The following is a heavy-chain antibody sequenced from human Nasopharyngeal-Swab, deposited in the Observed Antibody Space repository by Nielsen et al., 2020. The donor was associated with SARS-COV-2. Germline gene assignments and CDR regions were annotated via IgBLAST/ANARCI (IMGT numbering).Heavy chain of an antibody. CDR3: ARDKDGIGPASDY. CDR1: GFTFSTYW. CDR2: ITNDGGTT. Sequence: GESLKISCAAPGFTFSTYWMHWFRQTPGKGLVWVSRITNDGGTTTYADSVKGRFTISRDNARNTLYLQMNSLRAEDTAVYYCARDKDGIGPASDYWGQGTLVTVSS. V-gene: IGHV3-74*01. J-gene: IGHJ4*02. D-gene: IGHD1-1*01.